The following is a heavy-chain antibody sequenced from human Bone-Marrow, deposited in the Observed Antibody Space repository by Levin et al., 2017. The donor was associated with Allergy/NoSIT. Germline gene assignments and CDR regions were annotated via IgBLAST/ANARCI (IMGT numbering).Heavy chain of an antibody. CDR2: IIPDLDIT. V-gene: IGHV1-69*04. D-gene: IGHD3-10*01. J-gene: IGHJ4*02. CDR3: AGDYRTSGSYDS. CDR1: GGTFSSYS. Sequence: SVKVSCKASGGTFSSYSFSWVRQAPGQGLEWMGRIIPDLDITKYAQKFQDRVTITADKSTNTAYMELSSLRSEDMAVYYCAGDYRTSGSYDSWGQGTLVTVSS.